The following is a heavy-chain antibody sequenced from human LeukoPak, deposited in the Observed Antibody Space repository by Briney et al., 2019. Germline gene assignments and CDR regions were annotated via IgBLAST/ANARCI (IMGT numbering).Heavy chain of an antibody. CDR3: ATLRPGATYYYYGMDV. D-gene: IGHD1-26*01. J-gene: IGHJ6*04. CDR1: GGSFSGYY. CDR2: INHSGST. V-gene: IGHV4-34*01. Sequence: PSETLSLTCAVYGGSFSGYYWSWIRQPPGKGLEWIGEINHSGSTNYNPPLKSRVTISVGTSKNQFSLKLSSVTAADTAVYYCATLRPGATYYYYGMDVWGKGTTVTVSS.